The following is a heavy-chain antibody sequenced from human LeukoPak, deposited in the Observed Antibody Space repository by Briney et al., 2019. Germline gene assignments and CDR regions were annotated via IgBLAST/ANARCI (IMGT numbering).Heavy chain of an antibody. CDR3: AREADILTAYSFDP. Sequence: GASVKVSCKASGYTFSIYAIHWVRQTPGQRLEWMGWINAGNGNTKYSQKFQGRVTITRDTSASTAYMELSSLRSEDTAVYYCAREADILTAYSFDPWGQGTLVIVSS. CDR2: INAGNGNT. CDR1: GYTFSIYA. V-gene: IGHV1-3*01. D-gene: IGHD3-9*01. J-gene: IGHJ5*02.